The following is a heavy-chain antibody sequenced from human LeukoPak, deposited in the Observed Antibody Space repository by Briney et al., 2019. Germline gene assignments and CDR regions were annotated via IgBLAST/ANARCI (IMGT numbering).Heavy chain of an antibody. CDR3: AKDLGQRWLQSDAFDI. D-gene: IGHD5-24*01. CDR1: GFTFSSYW. V-gene: IGHV3-23*01. CDR2: IGASGGST. J-gene: IGHJ3*02. Sequence: GGSLRLSCAASGFTFSSYWMSWVRQAPGKGLEWVSGIGASGGSTFYADSVKGRFTISRDNSKNTVYLQINSLRAEDTAVYYCAKDLGQRWLQSDAFDIWGQGTMVIVSS.